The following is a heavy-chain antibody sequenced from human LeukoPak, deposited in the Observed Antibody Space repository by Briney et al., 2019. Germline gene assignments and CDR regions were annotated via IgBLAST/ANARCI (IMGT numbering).Heavy chain of an antibody. CDR2: INSDGSST. J-gene: IGHJ3*02. D-gene: IGHD2/OR15-2a*01. Sequence: PVGSLRLSCAASVFTFSSYWMHWVRQAPGKGLVWVSRINSDGSSTSYADSVKGRFTISRDNAKNTLYLQMNSLRAEDTAVYYCARDNIIIDAFDIWGQGTMVTVSS. CDR1: VFTFSSYW. CDR3: ARDNIIIDAFDI. V-gene: IGHV3-74*01.